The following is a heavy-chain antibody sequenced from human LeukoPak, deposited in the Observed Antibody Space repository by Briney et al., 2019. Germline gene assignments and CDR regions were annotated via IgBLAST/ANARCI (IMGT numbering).Heavy chain of an antibody. CDR3: AGIPVFGVVLHQVPV. D-gene: IGHD3-3*01. Sequence: GASVKVSCKASGYTFTKYDINWVRQATGQGLEWMGWMNPNNGNTGYAQKFQGRVTITRNTSISTAYMELSSLRSEDTAVYFCAGIPVFGVVLHQVPVWGKGTTVTVSS. V-gene: IGHV1-8*03. J-gene: IGHJ6*04. CDR2: MNPNNGNT. CDR1: GYTFTKYD.